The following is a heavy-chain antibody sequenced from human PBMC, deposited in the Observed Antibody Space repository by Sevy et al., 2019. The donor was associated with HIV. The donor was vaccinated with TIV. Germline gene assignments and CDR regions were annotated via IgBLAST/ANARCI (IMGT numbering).Heavy chain of an antibody. CDR1: GFTFSSYS. J-gene: IGHJ4*02. CDR2: ISSSSSTI. Sequence: GGYLRLSCAASGFTFSSYSMNWVRQAPGKGLEWVSYISSSSSTIYYAGSVKGRFTISRDNAKNSLYLQMNSLRDEDTAVYYCARDRRGYDYVWGSYRDYWGQGTLVTVSS. V-gene: IGHV3-48*02. CDR3: ARDRRGYDYVWGSYRDY. D-gene: IGHD3-16*01.